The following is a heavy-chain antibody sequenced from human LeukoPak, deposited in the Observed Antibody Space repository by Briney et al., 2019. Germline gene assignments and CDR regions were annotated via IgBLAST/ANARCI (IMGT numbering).Heavy chain of an antibody. Sequence: PGGSLRLSCAASGFTFSSYSMHWVRQAPGKGLVWVSRINSDGSSTSYADSVKGRFTISRDNAKNTLYLQMNSLRAEDTAVYYCARDYGDYEMDPWGQGTLVTVSS. J-gene: IGHJ5*02. CDR2: INSDGSST. V-gene: IGHV3-74*01. CDR1: GFTFSSYS. D-gene: IGHD4-17*01. CDR3: ARDYGDYEMDP.